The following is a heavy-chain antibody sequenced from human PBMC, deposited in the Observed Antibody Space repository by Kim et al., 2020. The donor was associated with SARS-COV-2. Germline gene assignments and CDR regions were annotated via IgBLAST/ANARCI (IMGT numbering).Heavy chain of an antibody. CDR2: ISSSSSYI. V-gene: IGHV3-21*01. D-gene: IGHD3-10*01. Sequence: GGSLRLSCAASGFTFSSYSMNWVRQAPGKGLEWVSSISSSSSYIYYADSVKGRFTIPRDNAKNSLYLQMNSLRAEDTAVYYCAVALVRGENYGMDVWGQGTTVTVSS. CDR1: GFTFSSYS. CDR3: AVALVRGENYGMDV. J-gene: IGHJ6*02.